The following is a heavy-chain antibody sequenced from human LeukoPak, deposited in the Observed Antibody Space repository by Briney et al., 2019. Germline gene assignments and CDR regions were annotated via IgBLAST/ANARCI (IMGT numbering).Heavy chain of an antibody. V-gene: IGHV4-39*01. CDR2: IYYSGST. CDR3: ARRGIVVPRSYFDY. D-gene: IGHD3-22*01. Sequence: PSETLSLTCTVSGGSISSSSYYWGWIRQPPGKGLEWIGSIYYSGSTYYNPSLKSRVTISVDTSKNQFSLKLSSVTAADTAVYHCARRGIVVPRSYFDYWGQGTLVTVSS. J-gene: IGHJ4*02. CDR1: GGSISSSSYY.